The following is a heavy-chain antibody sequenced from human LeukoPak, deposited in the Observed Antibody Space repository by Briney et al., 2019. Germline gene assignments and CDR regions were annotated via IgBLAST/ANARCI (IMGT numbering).Heavy chain of an antibody. CDR2: FILNFGTA. D-gene: IGHD3-3*01. CDR1: GGTFSSYG. CDR3: ARVSTYYDFWSGYSDPLDY. Sequence: SVKLYCKASGGTFSSYGISWVRQAPGQGLEWMWGFILNFGTANYAQKFQGRVTITADESTSTAYMELSSLRSEDTAVYYCARVSTYYDFWSGYSDPLDYWGQGTLVTVSS. J-gene: IGHJ4*02. V-gene: IGHV1-69*13.